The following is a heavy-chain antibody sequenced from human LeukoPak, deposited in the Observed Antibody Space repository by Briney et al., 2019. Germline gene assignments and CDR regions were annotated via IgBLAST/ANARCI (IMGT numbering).Heavy chain of an antibody. CDR2: FHFSRRTT. J-gene: IGHJ4*02. CDR1: GFTFSDYT. V-gene: IGHV3-48*01. Sequence: PGGSLRLSCVASGFTFSDYTMNWVRQAPGMGLEWIAYFHFSRRTTYADSVKGRFTISRNDAKDSVYLQLNSLRAEDTGVYYCVRDVDWAFDSWGQGTLVAVSS. CDR3: VRDVDWAFDS. D-gene: IGHD3-9*01.